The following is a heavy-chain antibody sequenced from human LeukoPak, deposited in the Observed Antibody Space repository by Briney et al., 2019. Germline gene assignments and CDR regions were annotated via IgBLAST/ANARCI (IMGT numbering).Heavy chain of an antibody. D-gene: IGHD6-13*01. Sequence: SGTLSLTCAVSGGSISSSNWWSWVRQPPGKGLEWIGEIYHSGSTNYNPSLKSRVTISVDTSKNQFSLKLSSVTAADTAVYYCARVPGIAAAQDFDYWGQGTLVTVSS. J-gene: IGHJ4*02. CDR1: GGSISSSNW. V-gene: IGHV4-4*02. CDR2: IYHSGST. CDR3: ARVPGIAAAQDFDY.